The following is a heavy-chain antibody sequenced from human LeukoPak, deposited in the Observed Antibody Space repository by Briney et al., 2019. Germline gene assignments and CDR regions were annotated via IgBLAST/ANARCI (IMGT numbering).Heavy chain of an antibody. CDR1: GFTFSIYA. Sequence: GGSLTLPCPPSGFTFSIYAMSWVRQAPEKGRDWVAAISGSGASTYYADSAKGRFTISRDNSKNTLYLQINSLRAEDTAVYDCAKGSKAHPLRGSYLDYWGQGTLVTVSS. V-gene: IGHV3-23*01. D-gene: IGHD3-16*01. CDR3: AKGSKAHPLRGSYLDY. CDR2: ISGSGAST. J-gene: IGHJ4*02.